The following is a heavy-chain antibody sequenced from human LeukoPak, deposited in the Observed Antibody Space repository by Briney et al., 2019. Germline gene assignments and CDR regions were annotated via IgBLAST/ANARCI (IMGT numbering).Heavy chain of an antibody. J-gene: IGHJ6*02. CDR1: GYTFTSYG. V-gene: IGHV1-18*01. CDR2: ISAYNGNT. CDR3: ARDGTTVTTGYYYYGMDV. D-gene: IGHD4-17*01. Sequence: ASVRVSCKASGYTFTSYGISWVRQAPGQGLEWMGWISAYNGNTNYAQKLQGRVTMTTDTSTSTAYMELRSLRSDDTAVYYCARDGTTVTTGYYYYGMDVWGQGTTVTVSS.